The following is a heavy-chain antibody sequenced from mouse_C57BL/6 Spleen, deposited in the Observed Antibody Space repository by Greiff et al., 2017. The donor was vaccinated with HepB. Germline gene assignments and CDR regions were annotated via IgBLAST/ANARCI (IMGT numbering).Heavy chain of an antibody. CDR1: GFNIKDYY. Sequence: EVQLMESGAELVKPGASVKLSCTASGFNIKDYYMHWVKQRTEQGLEWIGRIDPEDGETKYAPKFQGKATITADTSSTTAYLQLSSLTSEATAVYYCARCCSSGYESYSFDYWGQGTTLTVSS. CDR2: IDPEDGET. V-gene: IGHV14-2*01. D-gene: IGHD3-2*02. J-gene: IGHJ2*01. CDR3: ARCCSSGYESYSFDY.